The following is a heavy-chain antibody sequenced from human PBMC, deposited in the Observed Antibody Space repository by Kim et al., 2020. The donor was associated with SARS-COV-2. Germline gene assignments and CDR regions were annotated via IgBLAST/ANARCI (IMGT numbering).Heavy chain of an antibody. D-gene: IGHD3-3*01. V-gene: IGHV3-30-3*01. J-gene: IGHJ6*02. CDR3: ARDSRITSFGLVPSCYYGMDV. CDR2: ISYDGSNK. CDR1: GFTFSSYA. Sequence: GGSLRLSCAASGFTFSSYAMHWVRQAPGKGLEWVAVISYDGSNKYYADSVKGRFTISRDNSKNTLYLQMNSLRAEDTAVYYCARDSRITSFGLVPSCYYGMDVWAQGTTVTLPS.